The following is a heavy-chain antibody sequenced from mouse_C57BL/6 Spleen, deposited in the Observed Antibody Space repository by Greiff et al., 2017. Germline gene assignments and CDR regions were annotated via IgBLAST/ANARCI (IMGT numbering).Heavy chain of an antibody. D-gene: IGHD1-1*01. J-gene: IGHJ2*01. CDR1: GYAFSSSW. V-gene: IGHV1-82*01. CDR3: ARERTTVVSYFDY. CDR2: IYPGDGDT. Sequence: QVQLQQSGPELVKPGASVKISCKASGYAFSSSWMNWVKQRRGKGLEWIGRIYPGDGDTNYNGKFKGKATLTADKSSSTAYMQLSSLTSEDSAVYFCARERTTVVSYFDYWGQGTTLTVSS.